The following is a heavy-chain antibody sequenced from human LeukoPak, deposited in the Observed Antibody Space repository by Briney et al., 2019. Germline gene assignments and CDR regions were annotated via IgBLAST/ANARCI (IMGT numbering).Heavy chain of an antibody. V-gene: IGHV1-69*05. CDR3: AALLRNELDY. J-gene: IGHJ4*02. CDR1: GGTFSSYA. Sequence: GASVKVSCKASGGTFSSYAISWVRQAPGQGLEWMGGIIPIFGTANYAQKFQERVTITRDMSTSTAYMELSSLRSEDTAVYYCAALLRNELDYWGQGTLVTVSS. CDR2: IIPIFGTA. D-gene: IGHD2-15*01.